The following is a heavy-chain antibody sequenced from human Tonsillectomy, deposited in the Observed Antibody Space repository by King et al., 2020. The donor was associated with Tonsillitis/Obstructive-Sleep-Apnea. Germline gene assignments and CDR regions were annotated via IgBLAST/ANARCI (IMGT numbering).Heavy chain of an antibody. CDR3: AVQTDYYFYYGMDV. Sequence: HVQLQESGPGLVKPSETLSLTCTVSGGSISSFYWSWIRQPAGKGLEWIGRFYTSGSTNSNPSLKSRVTVSVDTSKNHFSLKLRSVTAADTAVYYCAVQTDYYFYYGMDVWGQGTTVTVSS. V-gene: IGHV4-4*07. CDR2: FYTSGST. CDR1: GGSISSFY. J-gene: IGHJ6*02. D-gene: IGHD1-1*01.